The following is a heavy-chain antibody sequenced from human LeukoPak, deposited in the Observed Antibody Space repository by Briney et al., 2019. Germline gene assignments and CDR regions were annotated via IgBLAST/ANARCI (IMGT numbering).Heavy chain of an antibody. CDR1: GGSISSYY. CDR2: MYYSGTT. V-gene: IGHV4-59*01. D-gene: IGHD3-10*01. Sequence: SETLSLTCTVSGGSISSYYWSWIRQPPGKGLEWIGYMYYSGTTNYNPSLTSRVTISVDTSKNQFSLKLTSVTAADTAVYYCTRGPITRGAFDIWGQGTMVTVSS. CDR3: TRGPITRGAFDI. J-gene: IGHJ3*02.